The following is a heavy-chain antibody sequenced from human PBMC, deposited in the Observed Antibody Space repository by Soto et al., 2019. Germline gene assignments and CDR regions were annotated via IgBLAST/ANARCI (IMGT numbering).Heavy chain of an antibody. D-gene: IGHD5-18*01. CDR1: GFTFSSYE. J-gene: IGHJ4*02. CDR3: ARAGASRGYSYGYVDY. CDR2: ISSSGSTI. V-gene: IGHV3-48*03. Sequence: GGSLRLSCAASGFTFSSYEMNWVRQAPGKGLEWVSYISSSGSTIYYADSVKGRFTISRDNAKNSLYLQMNSLRAEDTAVYYCARAGASRGYSYGYVDYWGQGTLVTVS.